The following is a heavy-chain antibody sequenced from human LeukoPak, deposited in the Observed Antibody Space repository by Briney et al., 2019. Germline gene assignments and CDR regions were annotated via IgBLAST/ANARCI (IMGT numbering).Heavy chain of an antibody. CDR1: GGSISSGDYY. J-gene: IGHJ2*01. V-gene: IGHV4-30-4*01. Sequence: SQTLSLTCTVSGGSISSGDYYWSWIRQPPGKGLEWIGYIYYSGSTYYNPSLKSRVTISVDTSKNQFSLKLSSVTAADTAVYYCASGQERLRTIDLWGRGTLVTVSS. CDR3: ASGQERLRTIDL. D-gene: IGHD5-12*01. CDR2: IYYSGST.